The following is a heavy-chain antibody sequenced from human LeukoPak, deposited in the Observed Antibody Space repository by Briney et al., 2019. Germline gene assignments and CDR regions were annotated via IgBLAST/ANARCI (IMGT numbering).Heavy chain of an antibody. D-gene: IGHD3-22*01. V-gene: IGHV5-51*01. CDR3: ARSRYYYDSSGYIDAFDI. CDR2: IYPGDSDT. J-gene: IGHJ3*02. CDR1: GYRFTSYW. Sequence: GESLKISCKASGYRFTSYWIGWVRQMPGKGLEWMGIIYPGDSDTRYSPSFQGQVTISADKSISTAYLQWSSLKASDTAMYYCARSRYYYDSSGYIDAFDIWGQGTMVTVSS.